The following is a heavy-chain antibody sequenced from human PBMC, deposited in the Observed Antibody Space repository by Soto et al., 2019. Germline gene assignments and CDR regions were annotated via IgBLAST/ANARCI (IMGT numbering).Heavy chain of an antibody. CDR3: ARDDYGGNFAFDI. CDR1: GFTFSSYA. D-gene: IGHD4-17*01. Sequence: QVQLVESGGGVVQPGRSLRLSCAASGFTFSSYAMHWVRQATGKGLEWVAVISYDGSNKYYADSVKGRFTISRDNSKNTLYLQMNSLRAEDTAVYYCARDDYGGNFAFDIWGQGTMVTVSS. J-gene: IGHJ3*02. V-gene: IGHV3-30-3*01. CDR2: ISYDGSNK.